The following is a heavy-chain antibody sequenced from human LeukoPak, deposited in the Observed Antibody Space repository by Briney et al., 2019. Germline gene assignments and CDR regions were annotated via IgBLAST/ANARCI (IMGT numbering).Heavy chain of an antibody. CDR1: GFTFSSYS. J-gene: IGHJ4*02. CDR2: ISSSSSTI. D-gene: IGHD3-22*01. CDR3: AREESDSSGYYYQGVCVY. Sequence: GGSLRLSCAASGFTFSSYSMNWVRQAPGKGLEWVSYISSSSSTIYYADSVKGRFTISRDNAKNSLYLQMNSLRAEDTAVYYCAREESDSSGYYYQGVCVYWGQGTLVTVSS. V-gene: IGHV3-48*04.